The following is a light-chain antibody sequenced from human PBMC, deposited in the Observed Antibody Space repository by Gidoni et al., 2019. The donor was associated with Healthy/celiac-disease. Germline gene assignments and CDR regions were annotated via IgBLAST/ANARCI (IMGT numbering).Light chain of an antibody. V-gene: IGKV4-1*01. CDR3: QQYDSTPPA. Sequence: DIVMTQSPASLAVSLGERATINCKSSQSVLYSSNHKNYLAWYQQKPGQPPKLLIYWASTRESGVPDRFSGSGSGTDFTLTISSLQAEDVAVYYCQQYDSTPPAFGQGTRLEIK. J-gene: IGKJ5*01. CDR2: WAS. CDR1: QSVLYSSNHKNY.